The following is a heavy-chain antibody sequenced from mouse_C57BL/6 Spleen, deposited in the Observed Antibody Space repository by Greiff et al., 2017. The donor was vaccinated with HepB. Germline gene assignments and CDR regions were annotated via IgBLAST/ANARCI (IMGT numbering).Heavy chain of an antibody. CDR3: TRPVTTGDY. Sequence: VQGVESGAELVRPGASVTLSCKASGYTFTDYEMHWVKQTPVHGLEWIGAIDPETGGTAYNQKFKGKAILTADKSSSTAYMELRSLTSEDSAVYYCTRPVTTGDYWGQGTTLTVSS. V-gene: IGHV1-15*01. D-gene: IGHD2-12*01. CDR1: GYTFTDYE. CDR2: IDPETGGT. J-gene: IGHJ2*01.